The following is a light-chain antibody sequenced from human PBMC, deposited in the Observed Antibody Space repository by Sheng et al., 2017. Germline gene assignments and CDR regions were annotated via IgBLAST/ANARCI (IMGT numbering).Light chain of an antibody. J-gene: IGKJ5*01. CDR1: QSASSNF. Sequence: EIVLTQSPGTLSLSPGERATLSCRASQSASSNFLAWYQQKPGQAPRLLIYGASSRATGIPDRFSGSGSETDFTLTISRLEPEDFAVYYCQQYDSSLVTFGQGTRLEIK. CDR2: GAS. V-gene: IGKV3-20*01. CDR3: QQYDSSLVT.